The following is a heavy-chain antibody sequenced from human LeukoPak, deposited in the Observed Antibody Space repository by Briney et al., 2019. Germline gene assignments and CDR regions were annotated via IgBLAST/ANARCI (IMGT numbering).Heavy chain of an antibody. CDR3: AKEWELHNSLFDY. CDR1: GFTFSSYG. J-gene: IGHJ4*02. Sequence: GGSLRLSCAASGFTFSSYGMHWVRQAPGKGLEWVAFIRYDGSNKYYTDSVKGRFTVSRDNSKNTLYLQMNSLRAEDTAVYYCAKEWELHNSLFDYWGQGTLVTVSS. CDR2: IRYDGSNK. V-gene: IGHV3-30*02. D-gene: IGHD1-26*01.